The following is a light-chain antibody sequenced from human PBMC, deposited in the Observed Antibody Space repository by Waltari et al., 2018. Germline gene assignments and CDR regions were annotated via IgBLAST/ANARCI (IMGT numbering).Light chain of an antibody. CDR1: QSISSW. J-gene: IGKJ1*01. Sequence: DIQMTQSPSTLSASVGDRVTITCRASQSISSWLAWYQQKPGKAPKLLIYDASSLESGVPSRFSGSGSGTEFTLTISSLQPDDFATYYCQQSKSYWTFGPGTKVEIK. CDR3: QQSKSYWT. CDR2: DAS. V-gene: IGKV1-5*01.